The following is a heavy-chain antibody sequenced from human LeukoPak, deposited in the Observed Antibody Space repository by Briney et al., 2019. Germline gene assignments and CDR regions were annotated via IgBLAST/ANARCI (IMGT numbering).Heavy chain of an antibody. CDR3: ARCWSDYCYYYMDV. V-gene: IGHV3-48*01. Sequence: GGSLRLSCAASGFTFSSYSMNWVRQAPGKGLEWGSYISSSSTIYYADSVKGRFTISRDNAKNSLYLQMNSLRAEDTAVYYCARCWSDYCYYYMDVWGKGTTVTVSS. CDR1: GFTFSSYS. D-gene: IGHD6-13*01. J-gene: IGHJ6*03. CDR2: ISSSSTI.